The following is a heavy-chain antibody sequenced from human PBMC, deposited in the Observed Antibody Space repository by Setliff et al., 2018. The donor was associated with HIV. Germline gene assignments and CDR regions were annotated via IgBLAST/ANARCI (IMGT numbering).Heavy chain of an antibody. Sequence: PSETLSLTCFVSGVSISDHYWGWIRQPPGKGLEWIGEINHSGSTNYNPSLKSRVTISADTSKNQFSLKLNSVTAADTAVYFCARARYGTSFDPWGQGTLVTVSS. V-gene: IGHV4-34*01. CDR2: INHSGST. CDR1: GVSISDHY. D-gene: IGHD3-9*01. CDR3: ARARYGTSFDP. J-gene: IGHJ5*02.